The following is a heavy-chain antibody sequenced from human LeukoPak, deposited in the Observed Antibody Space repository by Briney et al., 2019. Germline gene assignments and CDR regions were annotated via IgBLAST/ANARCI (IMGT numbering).Heavy chain of an antibody. D-gene: IGHD3-3*01. J-gene: IGHJ4*02. CDR2: FDPEDGET. CDR1: GYTLTELS. V-gene: IGHV1-24*01. CDR3: ARGRPYYDFWSGYYAYFDY. Sequence: ASVKVSCKVSGYTLTELSMHWVRQAPGKGLEWMGGFDPEDGETIYAQKFQGRVTMTEDTSTDTAYMELSSLRSEDTAVYYCARGRPYYDFWSGYYAYFDYWGQGTLVTVSS.